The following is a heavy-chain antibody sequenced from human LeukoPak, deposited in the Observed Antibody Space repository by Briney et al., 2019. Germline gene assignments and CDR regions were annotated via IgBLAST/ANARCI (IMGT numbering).Heavy chain of an antibody. CDR3: ARIGVAVAGGLDY. J-gene: IGHJ4*02. CDR1: GFTFSSYG. D-gene: IGHD6-19*01. Sequence: QPGRSLRLSCAASGFTFSSYGMHWVGQAPGKGLEWVAVIWYDGSNKYYADSVKGRFTISRDNSKNTLYLQMNSLRAEDTAVYYCARIGVAVAGGLDYWGQGTLVTVSS. V-gene: IGHV3-33*01. CDR2: IWYDGSNK.